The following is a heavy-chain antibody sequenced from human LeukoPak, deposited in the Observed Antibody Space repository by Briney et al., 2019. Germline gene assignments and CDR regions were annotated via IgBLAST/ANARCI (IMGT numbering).Heavy chain of an antibody. CDR3: ARHIGYSAWNPDY. Sequence: GESLKISCKASGYSFTSYWIGLVRQMPGQGLECIGIIYPYDSDTRYSPSFQGQVTISADKSISTAYLQWSNLKASDTAMYYCARHIGYSAWNPDYWGQGTLVTVSS. CDR1: GYSFTSYW. CDR2: IYPYDSDT. J-gene: IGHJ4*02. V-gene: IGHV5-51*01. D-gene: IGHD5-12*01.